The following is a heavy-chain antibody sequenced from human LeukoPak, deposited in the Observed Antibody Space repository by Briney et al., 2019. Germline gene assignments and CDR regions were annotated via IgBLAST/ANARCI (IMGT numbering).Heavy chain of an antibody. J-gene: IGHJ5*02. V-gene: IGHV1-69*04. CDR2: IIPILGMA. CDR3: ASGYCSSTSCYTGDNWFDP. CDR1: VGTLISYA. D-gene: IGHD2-2*02. Sequence: SVKVSCQASVGTLISYAISWVRQAPGQGLEWMGRIIPILGMANYAQKFQGRITITADKSTSTAYMELSSLRSEDTDVYYCASGYCSSTSCYTGDNWFDPWGQGTLVTVSS.